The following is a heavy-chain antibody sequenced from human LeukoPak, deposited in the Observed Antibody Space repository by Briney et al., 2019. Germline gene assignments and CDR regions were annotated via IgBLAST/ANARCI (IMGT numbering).Heavy chain of an antibody. CDR3: ARPYPPGGDSSVDDAFDI. D-gene: IGHD3-22*01. J-gene: IGHJ3*02. V-gene: IGHV3-7*01. Sequence: TGGSLRLSCTASGFTFSSYWMSWVRQAPGKGLEWVANIKQDGSEKYYVDSVKGRFTISRDNAKNSLYLQMNSLRAEDTAVYYCARPYPPGGDSSVDDAFDIWGQGTMVTVSS. CDR2: IKQDGSEK. CDR1: GFTFSSYW.